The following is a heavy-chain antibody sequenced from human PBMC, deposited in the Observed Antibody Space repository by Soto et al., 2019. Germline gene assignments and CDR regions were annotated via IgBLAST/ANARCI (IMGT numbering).Heavy chain of an antibody. CDR1: GFNFGAYA. V-gene: IGHV3-49*04. CDR3: TRSLAIDFDS. Sequence: GGSLRLSCSASGFNFGAYAMSWVRQAPGKGLEWVGFIRRSAYGGTTNYAASVKGRFSISRDDSKSIAYLQMNSLKIEDTAVYYCTRSLAIDFDSRGQGTLVTVSS. CDR2: IRRSAYGGTT. J-gene: IGHJ4*02.